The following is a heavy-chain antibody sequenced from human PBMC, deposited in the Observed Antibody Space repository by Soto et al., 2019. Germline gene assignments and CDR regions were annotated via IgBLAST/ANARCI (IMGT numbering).Heavy chain of an antibody. J-gene: IGHJ5*02. Sequence: PSETLSLTCAVSGGSISSGGYSWSWIRQPPGKCLEWIGYIYHSVSTYYNPSLKILVTISVDRSKNQLSLKLSSVTASDTAVYYCARTPSPRGQRTSVTVSS. V-gene: IGHV4-30-2*01. CDR1: GGSISSGGYS. CDR3: ARTPSP. CDR2: IYHSVST.